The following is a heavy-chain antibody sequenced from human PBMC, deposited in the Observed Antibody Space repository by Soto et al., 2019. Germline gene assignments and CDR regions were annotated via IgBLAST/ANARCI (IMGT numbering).Heavy chain of an antibody. Sequence: EVQLVESGGGLVQPGGSLRLSCAASGFTLSGYWMHWVRHAPGKGLVWVSRINSDGSSTSYADSVKGRFTISRDNAKNTLYLQMNSLRAEDTAVYYCAKDGRLGQFDYWGQGTLVTASS. D-gene: IGHD1-1*01. CDR2: INSDGSST. CDR3: AKDGRLGQFDY. J-gene: IGHJ4*02. CDR1: GFTLSGYW. V-gene: IGHV3-74*01.